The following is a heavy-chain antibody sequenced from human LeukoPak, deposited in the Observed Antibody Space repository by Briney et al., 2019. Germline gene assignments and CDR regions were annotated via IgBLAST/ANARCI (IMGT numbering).Heavy chain of an antibody. CDR2: IKQDGSEK. J-gene: IGHJ5*02. V-gene: IGHV3-7*01. D-gene: IGHD2-15*01. Sequence: GGSLRLSCAASGFTFSSYWMSWVRQAPGKGLEWVANIKQDGSEKYYVDSVKGRFTISRDNAKNSLYLQMNSLRAEDTAVYYCARGLGDCSGGGCYSWFTATRSTYNWFDPWGQGTLVTVSS. CDR3: ARGLGDCSGGGCYSWFTATRSTYNWFDP. CDR1: GFTFSSYW.